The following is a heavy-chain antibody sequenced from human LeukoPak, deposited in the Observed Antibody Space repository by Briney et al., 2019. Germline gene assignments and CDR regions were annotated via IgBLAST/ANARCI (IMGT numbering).Heavy chain of an antibody. J-gene: IGHJ4*02. CDR2: IYYSGCT. Sequence: SETLSLTCNVSGGSLSSGDYYWSWIRQPPGKGLEWIGYIYYSGCTYCNPSLKSRVTISVDTSKNQFSLKLSSVTAADTAVYYCARARYSYGSNFDYWGQGTLVTVSS. CDR1: GGSLSSGDYY. D-gene: IGHD5-18*01. CDR3: ARARYSYGSNFDY. V-gene: IGHV4-30-4*01.